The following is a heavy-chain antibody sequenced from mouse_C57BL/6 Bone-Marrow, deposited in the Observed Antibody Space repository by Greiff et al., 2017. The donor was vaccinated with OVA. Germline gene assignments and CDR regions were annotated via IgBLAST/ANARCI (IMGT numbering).Heavy chain of an antibody. CDR3: ARETTVVNWYFDV. CDR1: GYTFTSYW. J-gene: IGHJ1*03. Sequence: QVQLQQPGAELVMPGASVKLSCKASGYTFTSYWMHWVKQRPGQGLEWIGEIDPSDSYTNYNQKFKGKSTLTVDESSSTTYMQLSSLTSEDSAVYYCARETTVVNWYFDVWGTGTTVTVSS. CDR2: IDPSDSYT. D-gene: IGHD1-1*01. V-gene: IGHV1-69*01.